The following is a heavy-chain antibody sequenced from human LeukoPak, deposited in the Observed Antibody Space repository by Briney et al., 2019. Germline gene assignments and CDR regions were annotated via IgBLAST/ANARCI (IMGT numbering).Heavy chain of an antibody. D-gene: IGHD3-3*01. CDR1: GYTFTSYD. CDR2: MNPNSGNT. J-gene: IGHJ4*02. CDR3: ARAGTNRNDFWSGYYLLAHEYYFDY. Sequence: ASVKVSCKASGYTFTSYDINWVRQATGQGLEWMGWMNPNSGNTGYAQKFQGRVTITRNTSISTAYMELSSLRSEDTAVYYCARAGTNRNDFWSGYYLLAHEYYFDYWGQGTLVTVSS. V-gene: IGHV1-8*03.